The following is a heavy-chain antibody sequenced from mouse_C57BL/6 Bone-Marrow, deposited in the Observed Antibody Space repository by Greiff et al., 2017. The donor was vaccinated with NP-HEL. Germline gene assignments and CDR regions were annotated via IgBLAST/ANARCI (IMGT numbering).Heavy chain of an antibody. J-gene: IGHJ4*01. V-gene: IGHV10-1*01. CDR2: IRSKSNNYAT. CDR3: VRKGYYGIYAMDY. Sequence: EVQLVESGGGLVQPKGSLKLSCAASGFSFTTYAMNWVRQAPGQGLEWVARIRSKSNNYATYYADSVKDRFTISRDDSESMLYLQMNNLKTEDTAMYYCVRKGYYGIYAMDYGGQGTSVTVSS. D-gene: IGHD1-1*01. CDR1: GFSFTTYA.